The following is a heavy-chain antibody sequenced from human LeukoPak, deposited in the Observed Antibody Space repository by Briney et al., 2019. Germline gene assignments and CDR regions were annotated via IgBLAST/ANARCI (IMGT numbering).Heavy chain of an antibody. CDR3: TLSYGRGFNYYYGMDV. CDR2: IDTAGNT. V-gene: IGHV3-13*01. J-gene: IGHJ6*02. CDR1: GFTFSNYD. Sequence: GGSLRLSCAASGFTFSNYDMHWVRQATGKGLEWVSAIDTAGNTYYPGSVRGRFTISRENAKNSLYLQMNSLRAGDTAVYYCTLSYGRGFNYYYGMDVWGQGTAVTVSS. D-gene: IGHD5-18*01.